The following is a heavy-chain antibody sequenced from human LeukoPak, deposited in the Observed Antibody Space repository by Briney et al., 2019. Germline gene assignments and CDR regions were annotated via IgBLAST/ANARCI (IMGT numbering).Heavy chain of an antibody. J-gene: IGHJ4*02. V-gene: IGHV3-7*01. D-gene: IGHD3-3*01. CDR2: IKQDGSEK. CDR3: ARGYYDFWSGYNHYYFDY. CDR1: GFTFSSYW. Sequence: GGSLRLSCAASGFTFSSYWMSWVRQAPGKGLEWVANIKQDGSEKYYVDSVKGRFTISRDNAKNSLYLQMNSLRAEDTAVYYCARGYYDFWSGYNHYYFDYWGQGTLVTVSS.